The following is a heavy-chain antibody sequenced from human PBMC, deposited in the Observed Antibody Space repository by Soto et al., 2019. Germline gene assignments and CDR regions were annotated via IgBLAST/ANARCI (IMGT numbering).Heavy chain of an antibody. CDR1: GYTFTSYG. J-gene: IGHJ6*03. Sequence: GVSVKVSCKASGYTFTSYGISWVRQAPGQGLEWMGWISAYNGNTNYAQKLQGRVTMTTDTSTSTAYMELRSLRSDDTAVYYCARGAPPRDVVVPAARDYYYYYMDVWGKGTTVTVSS. D-gene: IGHD2-2*01. V-gene: IGHV1-18*01. CDR3: ARGAPPRDVVVPAARDYYYYYMDV. CDR2: ISAYNGNT.